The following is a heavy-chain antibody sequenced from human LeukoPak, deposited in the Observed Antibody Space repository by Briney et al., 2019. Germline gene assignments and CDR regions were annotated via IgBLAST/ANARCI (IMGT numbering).Heavy chain of an antibody. Sequence: GASVKVSCKASGGTFSSYAISWVRQAPGQGLEWMGGIIPIFGTANYAQKFQGRVTITADESTSTAYMELSSLRSEDTAVYYCARPTAFSGSPLRNYYGMDVWGQGTTVTVSS. V-gene: IGHV1-69*13. D-gene: IGHD1-26*01. CDR1: GGTFSSYA. J-gene: IGHJ6*02. CDR3: ARPTAFSGSPLRNYYGMDV. CDR2: IIPIFGTA.